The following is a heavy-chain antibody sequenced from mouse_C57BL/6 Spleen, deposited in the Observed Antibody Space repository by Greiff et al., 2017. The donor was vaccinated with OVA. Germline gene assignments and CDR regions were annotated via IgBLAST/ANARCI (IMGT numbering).Heavy chain of an antibody. D-gene: IGHD4-1*01. V-gene: IGHV1-82*01. J-gene: IGHJ1*03. CDR3: AETGSHWYFDV. CDR1: GYAFSSSW. Sequence: QVQLQQSGPELVKPGASVKISCKASGYAFSSSWMNWVKQRPGKGLEWIGRIYPGDGDTDYNGKFKGKATLTADKSSSTAYMQLSSLTSEDSAVYFCAETGSHWYFDVWGTGTTVTVSS. CDR2: IYPGDGDT.